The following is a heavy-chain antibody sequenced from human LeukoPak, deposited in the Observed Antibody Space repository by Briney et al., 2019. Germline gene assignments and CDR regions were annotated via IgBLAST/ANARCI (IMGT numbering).Heavy chain of an antibody. D-gene: IGHD1-26*01. CDR2: IGAYNGNT. V-gene: IGHV1-18*01. Sequence: GASVKVSCKASGYTFTSYDINWVRQATGQGLEWMGWIGAYNGNTNYAQKLQGRVTMTTDTSTSTAYMEVRSLRSDDTAVYYCAREESIGSYQFLHDYWGQGTLVTVSS. CDR3: AREESIGSYQFLHDY. J-gene: IGHJ4*02. CDR1: GYTFTSYD.